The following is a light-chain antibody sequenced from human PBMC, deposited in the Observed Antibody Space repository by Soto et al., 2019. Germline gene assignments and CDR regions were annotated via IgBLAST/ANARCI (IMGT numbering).Light chain of an antibody. V-gene: IGKV1-5*03. CDR1: QTISSW. CDR2: KAS. Sequence: DIQMTQSASTLSGSLGDRVTITCGASQTISSWLAWYQQKPGKAPKLLIYKASTLKSGVPSRFSGSGSGTEFTLTISSLQTDDFAAYYCQKYNSAPLTFGGGTKVDIK. CDR3: QKYNSAPLT. J-gene: IGKJ4*01.